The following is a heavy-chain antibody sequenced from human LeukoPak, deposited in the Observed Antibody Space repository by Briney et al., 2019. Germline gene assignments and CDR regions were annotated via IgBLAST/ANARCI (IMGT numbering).Heavy chain of an antibody. J-gene: IGHJ4*02. D-gene: IGHD1-1*01. CDR2: IYYSGST. V-gene: IGHV4-39*07. Sequence: SETLSPTCTVSGGSISSSSYYWGWIRQPPGKGLEWIGSIYYSGSTYYNPSLKSRVTMSVDTSKNQFSLKLSSVTAADTAVYYCAREGNDDERDYWGQGTLVTVSS. CDR1: GGSISSSSYY. CDR3: AREGNDDERDY.